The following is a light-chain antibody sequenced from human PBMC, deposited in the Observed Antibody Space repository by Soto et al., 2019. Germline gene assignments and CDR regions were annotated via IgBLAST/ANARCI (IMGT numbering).Light chain of an antibody. CDR1: QSVTSNY. J-gene: IGKJ3*01. V-gene: IGKV3-20*01. CDR3: QQYDNSVFT. Sequence: EIVLTQSPGTLSLSPGERATLSCTASQSVTSNYLAWYQQRPGQAPRLLIYGASTRATGIPDRFSGSGSGTDFTLTISRLEPEDFAVYYCQQYDNSVFTFGPGTKVDIK. CDR2: GAS.